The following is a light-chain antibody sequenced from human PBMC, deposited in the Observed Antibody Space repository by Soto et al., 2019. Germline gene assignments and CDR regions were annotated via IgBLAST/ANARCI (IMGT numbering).Light chain of an antibody. CDR3: MQGTHWLYT. Sequence: DVVMTQSPLSLPVTLGQPASISCRSGQSLVHGDGNTYLTWFQQRPGQSPRRLIYKVSIRDSGVPDRFSGSGSRTDFTLKISRVEAEDVGVYYCMQGTHWLYTFGQGTKLEIK. CDR2: KVS. CDR1: QSLVHGDGNTY. J-gene: IGKJ2*01. V-gene: IGKV2-30*02.